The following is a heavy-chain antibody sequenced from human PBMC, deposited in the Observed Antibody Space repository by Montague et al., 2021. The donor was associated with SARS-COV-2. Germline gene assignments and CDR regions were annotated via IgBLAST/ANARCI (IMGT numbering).Heavy chain of an antibody. CDR2: TYYRSKWYN. CDR3: ARDLDYYDSGSYPEGFDP. V-gene: IGHV6-1*01. Sequence: CAISGDSVSSNSAAWNWIRQSPSRGLEWLGRTYYRSKWYNDYAVSVKSRITINPDTSKNQFSLQLNSVTPEDTAVYYCARDLDYYDSGSYPEGFDPWGQGTLVTVSS. CDR1: GDSVSSNSAA. D-gene: IGHD3-10*01. J-gene: IGHJ5*02.